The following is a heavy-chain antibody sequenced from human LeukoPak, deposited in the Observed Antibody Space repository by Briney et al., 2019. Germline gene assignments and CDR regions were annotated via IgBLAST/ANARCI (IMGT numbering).Heavy chain of an antibody. Sequence: GGSLRLSCAVSGFTLSSYGMHWVRQAPGKGLEGVAVISYDGSNKYYADSVKGRFTISRDNSKNTLYLQMNSLRAEDTAVYYCAKIRVTTWVDYFDYWGQRTLVTVSS. J-gene: IGHJ4*02. D-gene: IGHD4-17*01. V-gene: IGHV3-30*18. CDR3: AKIRVTTWVDYFDY. CDR1: GFTLSSYG. CDR2: ISYDGSNK.